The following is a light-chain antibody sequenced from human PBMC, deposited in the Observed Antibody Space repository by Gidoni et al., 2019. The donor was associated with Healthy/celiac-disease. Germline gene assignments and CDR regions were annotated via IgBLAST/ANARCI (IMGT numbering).Light chain of an antibody. Sequence: QTVVTQEPSFSVSPGGTVTLTCGLSAGSVSTSYSPSWYQPTPGQAPRTLISSTNTRSSGVPDLFSGSILGNKAALTITGAQADDESDYYCVLYMGSGIWVFGGGTKLTVL. CDR1: AGSVSTSYS. CDR2: STN. CDR3: VLYMGSGIWV. J-gene: IGLJ3*02. V-gene: IGLV8-61*01.